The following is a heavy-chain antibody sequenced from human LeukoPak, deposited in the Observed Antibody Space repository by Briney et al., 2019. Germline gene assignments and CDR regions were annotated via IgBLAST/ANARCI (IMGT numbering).Heavy chain of an antibody. CDR1: GDTFTTYA. Sequence: AAVKVSCKASGDTFTTYAIIWVRQAPGQGREWMGGIIPMFGTPNYAQRLQGRVTITADKSTKTAYMELRSLRYEDTAVYFCARAGIPGYCTNVTCSNWLDPWGQGTLVTVSS. V-gene: IGHV1-69*06. CDR3: ARAGIPGYCTNVTCSNWLDP. D-gene: IGHD2-8*01. CDR2: IIPMFGTP. J-gene: IGHJ5*02.